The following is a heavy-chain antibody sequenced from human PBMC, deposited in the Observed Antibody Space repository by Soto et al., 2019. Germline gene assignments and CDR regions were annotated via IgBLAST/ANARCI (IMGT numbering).Heavy chain of an antibody. J-gene: IGHJ4*02. CDR1: GFPFAPST. Sequence: HPGGSLRLSCGVSGFPFAPSTMSWVRQAPGKGLKWVSTISVSVGSTYSADSVQGRFTVSSDISDNTLFLRMTSLTADDTAVYFCAKRDVPHSTSNAYFYDHWGRGVLVTVSS. CDR3: AKRDVPHSTSNAYFYDH. CDR2: ISVSVGST. V-gene: IGHV3-23*01. D-gene: IGHD2-21*02.